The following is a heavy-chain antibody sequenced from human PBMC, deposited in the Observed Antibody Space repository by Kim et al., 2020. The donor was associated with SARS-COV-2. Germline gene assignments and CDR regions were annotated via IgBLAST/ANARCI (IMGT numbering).Heavy chain of an antibody. CDR2: INQDGSEK. CDR3: AREGRYYDSSGYYYFPKSSVCDI. D-gene: IGHD3-22*01. V-gene: IGHV3-7*01. CDR1: GFTFSSYW. J-gene: IGHJ3*02. Sequence: GGSLRLSCAASGFTFSSYWMSWVRQAPGKGLEWVANINQDGSEKYYVDSVKGRFTISRDNAKNSLYLQMNSLRAEDTAVYYCAREGRYYDSSGYYYFPKSSVCDIWGQGTMVTVSS.